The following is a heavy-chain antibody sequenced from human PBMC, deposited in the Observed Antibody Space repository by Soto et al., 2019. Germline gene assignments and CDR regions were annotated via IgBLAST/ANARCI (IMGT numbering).Heavy chain of an antibody. J-gene: IGHJ6*02. CDR2: ISYDGSNK. CDR1: GFTFSSYG. V-gene: IGHV3-30*18. CDR3: AKDGASYYYYGMDV. D-gene: IGHD3-10*01. Sequence: GGSLRLSCAASGFTFSSYGMHWVRQAPGKGLEWVAVISYDGSNKYYADSVKGRFTISRGNSKNTLYLQMNSLRAEDTAVYYCAKDGASYYYYGMDVWGQGTTVTVSS.